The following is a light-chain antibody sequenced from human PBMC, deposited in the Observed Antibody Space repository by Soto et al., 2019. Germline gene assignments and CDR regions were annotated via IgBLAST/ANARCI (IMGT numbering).Light chain of an antibody. Sequence: QSVLTQPPSASGTPGQRVTISCSGSSSNIGSNLVNWYQQLPGRAPKLLMYSDNQRPSGVPDRFSGSKSGTSASLAISGLQSEDEAHYYCAAWDDRMDGPVLFGGGTKLTVL. J-gene: IGLJ2*01. CDR1: SSNIGSNL. V-gene: IGLV1-44*01. CDR3: AAWDDRMDGPVL. CDR2: SDN.